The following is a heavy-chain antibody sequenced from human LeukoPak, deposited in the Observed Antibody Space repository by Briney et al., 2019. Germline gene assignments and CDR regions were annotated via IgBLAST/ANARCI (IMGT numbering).Heavy chain of an antibody. CDR3: TRDRSALDT. Sequence: SETLSLTCTVSGASISSYFWTWIRQSPGKGLEWIGYISNIGSTNYNPSLESRVTISGDTSKNEFFLKLSSVTAADTAVYYCTRDRSALDTWGQGTMVTVSS. J-gene: IGHJ3*02. CDR2: ISNIGST. V-gene: IGHV4-59*01. CDR1: GASISSYF.